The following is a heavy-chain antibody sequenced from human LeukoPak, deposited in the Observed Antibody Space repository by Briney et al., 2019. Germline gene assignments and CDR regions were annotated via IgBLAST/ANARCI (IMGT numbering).Heavy chain of an antibody. CDR2: ISYDGSNK. J-gene: IGHJ5*02. V-gene: IGHV3-30*18. D-gene: IGHD6-13*01. CDR3: AKDRAAAGDNWFDP. Sequence: PGGSLRLSCAASGFTFSSYGMHWVRQAPGKGLEWVAVISYDGSNKYYADSVKGRFTISRDNSKNTLYLQMNSLRAEDTAVYYCAKDRAAAGDNWFDPWGQGTLVTVSS. CDR1: GFTFSSYG.